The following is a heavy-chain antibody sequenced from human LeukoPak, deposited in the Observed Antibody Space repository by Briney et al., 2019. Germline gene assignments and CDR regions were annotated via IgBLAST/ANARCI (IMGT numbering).Heavy chain of an antibody. CDR1: GYTFISYG. CDR2: IIPILDIA. D-gene: IGHD1-26*01. J-gene: IGHJ4*02. CDR3: ARGYSGSCFDY. Sequence: ASVKVSCKASGYTFISYGISWVRQAPGQGLEWMGRIIPILDIANYAQKFQGRVTITADKSTSIAYMELSSLRSEDTAVYYCARGYSGSCFDYWGQGTLVTVSS. V-gene: IGHV1-69*04.